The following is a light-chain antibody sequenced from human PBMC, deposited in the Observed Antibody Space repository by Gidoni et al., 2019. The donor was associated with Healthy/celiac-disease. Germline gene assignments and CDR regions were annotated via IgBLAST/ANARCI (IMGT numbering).Light chain of an antibody. CDR2: DAS. CDR1: QSISSW. CDR3: QQYNSYPWT. J-gene: IGKJ1*01. Sequence: DIQMTQSPSTLSASVGDRVTITCRASQSISSWLAWYQQKPGKAPKLLIYDASSLESGVPSRFSGSGSGTEFTLTISSLQPYDFATYYCQQYNSYPWTFGQXTKVEIK. V-gene: IGKV1-5*01.